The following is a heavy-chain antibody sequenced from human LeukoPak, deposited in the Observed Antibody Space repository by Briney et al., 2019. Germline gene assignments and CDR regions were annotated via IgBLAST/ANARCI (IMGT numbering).Heavy chain of an antibody. CDR1: GFTFDDYA. D-gene: IGHD3-9*01. CDR3: AKSLSYFDWSPLNY. Sequence: GASLRLSCAASGFTFDDYAMHWVRQPPGKGLEWVSGISWNGGSIGYADSVRGRITISRDNAKNSLYLQMNSLRAEDTALYYCAKSLSYFDWSPLNYWGQGTLVTVSS. CDR2: ISWNGGSI. J-gene: IGHJ4*02. V-gene: IGHV3-9*01.